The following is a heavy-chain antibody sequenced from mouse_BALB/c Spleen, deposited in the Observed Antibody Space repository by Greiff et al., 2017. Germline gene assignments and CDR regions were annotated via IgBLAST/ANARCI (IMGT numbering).Heavy chain of an antibody. J-gene: IGHJ3*01. CDR2: ISDGGSYT. D-gene: IGHD2-10*01. CDR3: ARGSYYGNLNGAWFAY. V-gene: IGHV5-4*02. Sequence: EVQGVESGGGLVKPGGSLKLSCAASGFTFSDYYMYWVRQTPEKRLEWVATISDGGSYTYYPDSVKGRFTISRDNAKNNLYLQMSSLKSEDTAMYYCARGSYYGNLNGAWFAYWGQGTLVTVSA. CDR1: GFTFSDYY.